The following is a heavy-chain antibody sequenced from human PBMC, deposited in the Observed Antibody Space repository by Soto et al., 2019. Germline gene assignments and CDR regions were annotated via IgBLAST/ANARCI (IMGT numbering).Heavy chain of an antibody. CDR2: IYYTGKT. D-gene: IGHD2-21*01. CDR3: ARQRYGDCFDY. Sequence: QLQLQESGPGLVKPSETLSLTCSVSGGSISSSNYYWGWIRQPPGKGLEWIGNIYYTGKTYYTPSLKSLVTISVDTSNNQFSLKVSSVTAADTAAYYCARQRYGDCFDYWGQGTLVGVSS. CDR1: GGSISSSNYY. J-gene: IGHJ4*02. V-gene: IGHV4-39*01.